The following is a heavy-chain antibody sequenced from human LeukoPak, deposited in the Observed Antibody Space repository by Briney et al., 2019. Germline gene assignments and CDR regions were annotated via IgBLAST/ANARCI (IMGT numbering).Heavy chain of an antibody. CDR2: SQTTKPNSCTT. CDR3: VRVVTTSSGWYHLDN. J-gene: IGHJ4*02. D-gene: IGHD6-13*01. CDR1: GFAITDHH. V-gene: IGHV3-72*01. Sequence: GGSLRLSCAASGFAITDHHIDWVRQAPGKGMEWVGRSQTTKPNSCTTEYAASVKGRFTISRDESKNSLYILLKRRTTEDTAVYYCVRVVTTSSGWYHLDNWGQGTLVTV.